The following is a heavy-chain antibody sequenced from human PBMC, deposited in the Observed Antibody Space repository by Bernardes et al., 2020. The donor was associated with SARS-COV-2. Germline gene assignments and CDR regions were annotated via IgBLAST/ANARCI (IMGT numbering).Heavy chain of an antibody. CDR3: ARDFSSGTGYKYGHPNY. D-gene: IGHD5-12*01. Sequence: ASVKVSCKASGYTFTNYYIHWVRQAPGQGLEWMGLIDPSAGTTSYTQKFQGRVTMTSDTSTSTVYMEMSSLRSEDTAVYYCARDFSSGTGYKYGHPNYWGQGTLVTVSS. CDR1: GYTFTNYY. V-gene: IGHV1-46*01. CDR2: IDPSAGTT. J-gene: IGHJ4*02.